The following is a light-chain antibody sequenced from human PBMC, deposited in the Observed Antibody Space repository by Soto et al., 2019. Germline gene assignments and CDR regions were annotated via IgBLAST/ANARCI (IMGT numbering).Light chain of an antibody. CDR2: KGS. Sequence: QSVLTQPASVSGSPGQSITISCTGTNSDVGGYNLVSWYQQHPGKAPKLVIYKGSKRPSGVSNRFSGSKSGNTASLTISGLQTEDEADYYCASYTTSSTYVFGTGTKVTVL. V-gene: IGLV2-14*02. CDR1: NSDVGGYNL. J-gene: IGLJ1*01. CDR3: ASYTTSSTYV.